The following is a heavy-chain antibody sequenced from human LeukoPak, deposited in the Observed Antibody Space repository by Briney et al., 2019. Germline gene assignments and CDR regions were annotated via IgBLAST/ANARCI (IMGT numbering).Heavy chain of an antibody. V-gene: IGHV3-7*03. Sequence: GGSLRLSCAASGFTFSTYWMMWVRRAPGKGLEWVANINQGGTEKHYVESVKGRFTISRDNSKNTLYLQMNSLRAEDTAVYYCAKWGCSGGSCYPFDYWGQGTLVTVSS. D-gene: IGHD2-15*01. CDR2: INQGGTEK. CDR3: AKWGCSGGSCYPFDY. J-gene: IGHJ4*02. CDR1: GFTFSTYW.